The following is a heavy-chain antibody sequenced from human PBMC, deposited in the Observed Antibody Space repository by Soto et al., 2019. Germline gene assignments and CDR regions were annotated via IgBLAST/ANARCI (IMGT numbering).Heavy chain of an antibody. J-gene: IGHJ5*02. D-gene: IGHD1-20*01. CDR2: INSGGSST. CDR1: GFTFSSYW. Sequence: SGGSLRLSCAASGFTFSSYWMHWVRQAPGKGLVWVSRINSGGSSTSYADSVKGRFTISRDNAKNTLYLQMNSLRAEDTAVYYCARDPTYNWNANWFDPWGQGTLVTVSS. V-gene: IGHV3-74*01. CDR3: ARDPTYNWNANWFDP.